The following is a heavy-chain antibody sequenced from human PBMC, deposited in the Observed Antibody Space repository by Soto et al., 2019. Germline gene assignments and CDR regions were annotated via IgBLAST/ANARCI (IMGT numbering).Heavy chain of an antibody. V-gene: IGHV1-18*01. CDR1: GYTFTNYG. CDR2: ISAYNGNT. D-gene: IGHD4-17*01. CDR3: GRAGGDFPRAVDY. Sequence: ASVKVSCKASGYTFTNYGISCVRQAPGQGLEWMGWISAYNGNTNYVQKLQGRVSMTTDTSTSTTYMELRTLRSDDTAVYYCGRAGGDFPRAVDYWGQGTLVTVSS. J-gene: IGHJ4*02.